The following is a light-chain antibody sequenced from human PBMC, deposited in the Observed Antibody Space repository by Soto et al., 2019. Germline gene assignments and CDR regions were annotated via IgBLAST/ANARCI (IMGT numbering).Light chain of an antibody. CDR1: QSVSSSY. CDR3: QQCGTLPIT. V-gene: IGKV3-20*01. Sequence: EIVLTQSPGTLSLSPGERATLSCRASQSVSSSYLAWYQQKSGQAPRLLMYGASSRATGIPDRFSGSGSGTDFTLTISRLEPEDFAVYYCQQCGTLPITFGQGTKLEIK. J-gene: IGKJ2*01. CDR2: GAS.